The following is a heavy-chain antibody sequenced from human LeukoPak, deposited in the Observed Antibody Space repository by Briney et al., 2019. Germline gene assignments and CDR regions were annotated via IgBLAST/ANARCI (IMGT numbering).Heavy chain of an antibody. CDR3: AKRKRLLEPGRYYYYYGMDV. Sequence: GRSLRLSCAASGFTFSSYGMHWVRQAPGKGLEWVAVISYDGSNKYYADSVKGRFTISRDNSKNTLYLQMNSLRAEDTAVHYCAKRKRLLEPGRYYYYYGMDVWGQGTTVTVSS. CDR2: ISYDGSNK. CDR1: GFTFSSYG. V-gene: IGHV3-30*18. J-gene: IGHJ6*02. D-gene: IGHD3-3*01.